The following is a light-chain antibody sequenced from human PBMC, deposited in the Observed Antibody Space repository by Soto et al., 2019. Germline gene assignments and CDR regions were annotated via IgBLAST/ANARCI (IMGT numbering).Light chain of an antibody. Sequence: EIVLTQSPRTLSLSPGERATLSCRASQSVGSDYVAWYQHRPDQAPRLLFSGIFRRATGIPDRFSGSGSGTDFTLTINRLEPEDFAVYYCQQFGSSPRTFGQGTKV. J-gene: IGKJ1*01. CDR2: GIF. CDR3: QQFGSSPRT. CDR1: QSVGSDY. V-gene: IGKV3-20*01.